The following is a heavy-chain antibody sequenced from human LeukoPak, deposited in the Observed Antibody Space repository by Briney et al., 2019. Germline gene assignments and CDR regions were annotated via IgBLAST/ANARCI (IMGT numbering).Heavy chain of an antibody. CDR3: ARGAYYYDSSGYSRNWYFDL. V-gene: IGHV4-59*12. D-gene: IGHD3-22*01. J-gene: IGHJ2*01. CDR2: IYYNGNT. Sequence: KPSETLSLTCSVSDASINSYYWNWIRRPPGKGLEWIGYIYYNGNTNYSPSLKSRVTMSVDRSKNQFSLKLSSVTAADTAVYYCARGAYYYDSSGYSRNWYFDLWGRGTLVTVSS. CDR1: DASINSYY.